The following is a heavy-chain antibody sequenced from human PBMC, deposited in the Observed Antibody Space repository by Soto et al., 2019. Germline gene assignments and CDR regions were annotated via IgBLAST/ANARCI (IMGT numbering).Heavy chain of an antibody. V-gene: IGHV3-21*02. Sequence: EEQLVESGGGLVKPGGSLRLSCAASGFPFSSYNMNWVRQAPGKGLEWVASISASSSIYYADSVKGRFTISRDNAKNSLYLQMNDLRAEDTAVYYCARDDGGYRYGRRQYHFASWGQGTLVTVSP. J-gene: IGHJ4*02. CDR1: GFPFSSYN. D-gene: IGHD5-18*01. CDR3: ARDDGGYRYGRRQYHFAS. CDR2: ISASSSI.